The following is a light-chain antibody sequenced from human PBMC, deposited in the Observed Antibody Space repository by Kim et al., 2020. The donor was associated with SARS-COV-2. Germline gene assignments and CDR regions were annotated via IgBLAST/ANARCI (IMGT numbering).Light chain of an antibody. CDR2: QDA. J-gene: IGLJ1*01. Sequence: VSSGQTPTITCSEDNLGNKYTSCYQQRPGQSPIMVIYQDAKRPSGIPERFSGSNSGNTATLTISGTQAIDAADYYCQAWDTTTAVFGTGTKVTVL. CDR1: NLGNKY. CDR3: QAWDTTTAV. V-gene: IGLV3-1*01.